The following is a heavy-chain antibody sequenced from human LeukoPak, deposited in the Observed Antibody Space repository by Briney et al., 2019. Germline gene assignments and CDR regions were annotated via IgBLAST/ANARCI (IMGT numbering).Heavy chain of an antibody. J-gene: IGHJ4*02. D-gene: IGHD4-17*01. Sequence: GASVKVSCKASGYTFTGYYMHWVRQAPGQGLEWMGIINPSGGSTSYAQKFQGRVTMTRNTSISTAYMELSSLRSEDTAVYYCARGTRSDYGDFMFDYWGQGTLVTVSS. CDR3: ARGTRSDYGDFMFDY. CDR1: GYTFTGYY. CDR2: INPSGGST. V-gene: IGHV1-46*01.